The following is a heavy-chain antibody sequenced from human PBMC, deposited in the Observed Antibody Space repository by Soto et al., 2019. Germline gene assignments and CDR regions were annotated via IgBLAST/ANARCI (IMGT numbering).Heavy chain of an antibody. CDR3: ARRLVVVVAASYDAFDI. V-gene: IGHV4-39*01. Sequence: PSETLSLTCTVSGGSISSSSYYRGWIRQPPGKGLEWIGSIYYSGSTYYNPSLKSRVTISVDTSKNQLSLKLSSVTAADKAVYYCARRLVVVVAASYDAFDIWGQGTMVTVSS. D-gene: IGHD2-15*01. CDR2: IYYSGST. CDR1: GGSISSSSYY. J-gene: IGHJ3*02.